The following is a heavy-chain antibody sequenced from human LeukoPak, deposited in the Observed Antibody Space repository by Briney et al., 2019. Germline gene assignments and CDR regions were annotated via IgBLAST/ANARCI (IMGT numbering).Heavy chain of an antibody. V-gene: IGHV3-43*02. CDR2: ISGDGGST. J-gene: IGHJ4*02. CDR1: GFTFDDYV. Sequence: GGSLRLSCGASGFTFDDYVMHWVRQAPGKGLEWVSLISGDGGSTYYADAVKGRFTISRDNSKNSLYLQMNSLRTEDTALYYCAKVYPGDSFDYWGQGTLVTVSS. D-gene: IGHD1-26*01. CDR3: AKVYPGDSFDY.